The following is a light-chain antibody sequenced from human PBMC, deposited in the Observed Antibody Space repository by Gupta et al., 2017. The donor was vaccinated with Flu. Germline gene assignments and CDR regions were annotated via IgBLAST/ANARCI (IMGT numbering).Light chain of an antibody. Sequence: QSALTQPPSVSGSPGQSVTISCTGTSSDVGSYNRVSWYQQPPGPAPKLMIYEVSNLPSGVPDRFSGSKSGNTASLTISGLQAEDEADYYCSLYTSSSTYVFGTGTKVTVL. CDR1: SSDVGSYNR. J-gene: IGLJ1*01. V-gene: IGLV2-18*01. CDR2: EVS. CDR3: SLYTSSSTYV.